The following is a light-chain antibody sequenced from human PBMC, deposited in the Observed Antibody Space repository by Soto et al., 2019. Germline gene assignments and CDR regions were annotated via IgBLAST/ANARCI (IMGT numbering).Light chain of an antibody. V-gene: IGKV1-39*01. CDR2: ASY. CDR1: QSIVTY. J-gene: IGKJ1*01. CDR3: QQSHNMTWT. Sequence: DIQMTQSPSSLSASVGDRVTITCRASQSIVTYLNWYQLKPGKAPKLLIYASYTLQSGVPTRFSGRGSGTDFTLTISSLQPEDFATYHCQQSHNMTWTFGQGTTVEIK.